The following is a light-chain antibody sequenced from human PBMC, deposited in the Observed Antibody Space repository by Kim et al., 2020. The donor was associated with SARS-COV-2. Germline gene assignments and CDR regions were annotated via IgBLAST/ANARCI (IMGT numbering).Light chain of an antibody. Sequence: DFQVTQSPSSLSASVGDRVTITCRASQSISTYLNWYQQRPGKAPKLLIYAASSLHSGVPSRFSGSGSETDFTLTISSLQPEDSATYYCQQSYGTPHAFGQGTKLEI. CDR1: QSISTY. CDR2: AAS. CDR3: QQSYGTPHA. V-gene: IGKV1-39*01. J-gene: IGKJ2*01.